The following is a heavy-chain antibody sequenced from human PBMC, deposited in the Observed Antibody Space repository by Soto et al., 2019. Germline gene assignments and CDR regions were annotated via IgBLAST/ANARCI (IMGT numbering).Heavy chain of an antibody. CDR3: AREGGSIAAAGTEDYYYYYMDV. J-gene: IGHJ6*03. CDR1: RFTFSSYS. Sequence: PGGSLRLSCAASRFTFSSYSMHWVRPAPGQGQERVPYSSRGSRTLYYAEAVKGRFTISRDNAKNSRYLQMNSLRAEDTAVYYCAREGGSIAAAGTEDYYYYYMDVWGKGTMVTVSS. D-gene: IGHD6-13*01. V-gene: IGHV3-48*01. CDR2: SSRGSRTL.